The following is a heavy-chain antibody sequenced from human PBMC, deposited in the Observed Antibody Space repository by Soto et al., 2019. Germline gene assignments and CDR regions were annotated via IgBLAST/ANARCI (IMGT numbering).Heavy chain of an antibody. D-gene: IGHD6-6*01. Sequence: GGSLRLSCVASGFTFSNHGMNWVRQAPGKGLEWVGRIKSKTDGGTTDYAAPVKGRFTISRDDSKNTLYLQMNSLKTEDTAVYYCTTAQEYSSSPDAFDIWGQGTMVTVSS. V-gene: IGHV3-15*07. CDR2: IKSKTDGGTT. CDR1: GFTFSNHG. J-gene: IGHJ3*02. CDR3: TTAQEYSSSPDAFDI.